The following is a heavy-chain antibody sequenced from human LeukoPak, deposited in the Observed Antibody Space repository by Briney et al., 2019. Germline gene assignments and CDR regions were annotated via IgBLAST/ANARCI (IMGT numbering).Heavy chain of an antibody. J-gene: IGHJ4*02. CDR1: GGTFSSYT. Sequence: SVKVSCKAAGGTFSSYTISWVRQAPGQGLEWMGRIIPILGIANYAQKFQGRVTITADKSTSTAYMELSSLRSEDTAVYYCASTDSSGWYYFDYWGQGTLVTVSS. CDR2: IIPILGIA. V-gene: IGHV1-69*02. D-gene: IGHD6-19*01. CDR3: ASTDSSGWYYFDY.